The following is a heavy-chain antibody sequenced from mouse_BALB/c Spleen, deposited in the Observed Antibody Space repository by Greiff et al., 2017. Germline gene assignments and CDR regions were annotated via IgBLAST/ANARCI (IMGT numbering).Heavy chain of an antibody. Sequence: QVQLKQPGAELVRPGASVKLSCKASGYTFTSYWINWVKQRPGQGLEWIGNIYPSDSYTNYNQKFKDKATLTVDKSSSTAYMQLSSPTSEDSAVYYCTRLEVREAYWGQGTLVTVSA. V-gene: IGHV1-69*02. CDR1: GYTFTSYW. J-gene: IGHJ3*01. D-gene: IGHD2-14*01. CDR3: TRLEVREAY. CDR2: IYPSDSYT.